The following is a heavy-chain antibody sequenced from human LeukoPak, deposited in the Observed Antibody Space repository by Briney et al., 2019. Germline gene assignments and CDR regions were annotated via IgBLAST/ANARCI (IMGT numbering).Heavy chain of an antibody. CDR2: ISSSSYI. CDR1: GFTFSSYN. CDR3: ARGNGGNMLYLDY. Sequence: PGGSLRLSCAASGFTFSSYNMNWVRQAPGKGLEWVSSISSSSYIYYADSVKGRFTISRDNAKNSLYLQMNSLRAEDSAIYYCARGNGGNMLYLDYWGQGTLVTVSS. D-gene: IGHD4-23*01. V-gene: IGHV3-21*01. J-gene: IGHJ4*02.